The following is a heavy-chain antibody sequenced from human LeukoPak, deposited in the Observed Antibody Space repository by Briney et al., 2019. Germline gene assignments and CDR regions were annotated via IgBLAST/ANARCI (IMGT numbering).Heavy chain of an antibody. D-gene: IGHD3-10*01. V-gene: IGHV1-2*02. CDR2: INPNSGGT. J-gene: IGHJ5*02. CDR1: GYTFTGYY. Sequence: ASVNVSCKASGYTFTGYYMHWVRQAPGQGLEWMGWINPNSGGTNYAQKFQGRVTMTRDTSISTAYMELSRLRSDDTAVYYCARPRITMVRGTTDEYNWFDPWGQGTLVTVSS. CDR3: ARPRITMVRGTTDEYNWFDP.